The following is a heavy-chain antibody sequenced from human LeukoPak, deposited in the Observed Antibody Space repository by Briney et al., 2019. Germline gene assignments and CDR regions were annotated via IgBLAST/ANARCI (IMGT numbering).Heavy chain of an antibody. D-gene: IGHD3-3*02. CDR2: IYYSGST. CDR3: ARHISLRLSRRGFDY. V-gene: IGHV4-39*01. CDR1: GGSISSSSYY. Sequence: SETLSLTCTVSGGSISSSSYYWGWIRQPPGKGLEWIGSIYYSGSTYYNPSLKSRVTISVDTSKNQFSLKLSSVTAADTAVYYCARHISLRLSRRGFDYRGQGTLVTVSS. J-gene: IGHJ4*02.